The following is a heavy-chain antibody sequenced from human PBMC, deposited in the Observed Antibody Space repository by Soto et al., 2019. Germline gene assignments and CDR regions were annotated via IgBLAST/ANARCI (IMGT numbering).Heavy chain of an antibody. Sequence: PSETLSLTCTVSGGSVSSVDYFWSWLRQSPGKRLEWSGYIYYSGSTNYNPSLKSRATISVDTSKSQVSLTLTSMTAADAALYYCARSPNYYYYGFDVWGQGTAVTVSS. V-gene: IGHV4-61*08. J-gene: IGHJ6*02. CDR1: GGSVSSVDYF. D-gene: IGHD3-10*01. CDR3: ARSPNYYYYGFDV. CDR2: IYYSGST.